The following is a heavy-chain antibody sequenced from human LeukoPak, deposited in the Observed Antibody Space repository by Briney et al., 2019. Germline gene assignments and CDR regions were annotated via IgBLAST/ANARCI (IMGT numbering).Heavy chain of an antibody. J-gene: IGHJ4*02. CDR1: GFTFSSYG. D-gene: IGHD3-10*01. V-gene: IGHV3-33*01. Sequence: GGSLRLSCAASGFTFSSYGMHWVRQAPGKGLEWVAVIWYDGSNKYYADSVKGRFTISRDNSKNTLYLQMNSLRAEDTAVYYCARDNDYYGSGSYLAYWGQGTLVTVSP. CDR2: IWYDGSNK. CDR3: ARDNDYYGSGSYLAY.